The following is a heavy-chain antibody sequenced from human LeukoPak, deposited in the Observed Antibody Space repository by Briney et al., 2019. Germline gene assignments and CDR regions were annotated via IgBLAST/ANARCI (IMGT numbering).Heavy chain of an antibody. CDR2: IYFSGST. J-gene: IGHJ4*02. D-gene: IGHD3-16*01. CDR1: GASISSRSYY. V-gene: IGHV4-39*07. Sequence: KPSETLSLTCTVSGASISSRSYYWDWIRQPPGKGLDWIGSIYFSGSTNYNPSLKSRVTISVDMSKNQFSLKLSSVTAADTAVYYCARRELRGLFDYWGQGTLVTVSS. CDR3: ARRELRGLFDY.